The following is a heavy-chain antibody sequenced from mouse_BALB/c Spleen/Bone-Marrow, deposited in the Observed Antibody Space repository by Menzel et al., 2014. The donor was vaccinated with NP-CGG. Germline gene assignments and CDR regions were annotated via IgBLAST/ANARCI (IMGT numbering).Heavy chain of an antibody. Sequence: DVQLHESGAELVKPGASVKLSCTASGFNIKDTYMHWVKQRPEQGLEWIGRIDLANGNTKHDPKFQGKATITTDTSSNTAYLQLRSLTSEDAAVYYCARVQFLRSGGIDYWGQGTTLTVSS. D-gene: IGHD1-1*01. CDR3: ARVQFLRSGGIDY. CDR1: GFNIKDTY. V-gene: IGHV14-3*02. CDR2: IDLANGNT. J-gene: IGHJ2*01.